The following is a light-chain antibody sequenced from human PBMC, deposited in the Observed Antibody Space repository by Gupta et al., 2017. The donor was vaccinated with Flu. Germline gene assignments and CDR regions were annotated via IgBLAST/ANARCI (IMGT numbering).Light chain of an antibody. V-gene: IGKV1-39*01. J-gene: IGKJ4*01. CDR1: QSISSY. Sequence: SVGDRVTITCRASQSISSYLNWFRQKQGKALKLLFFLASGLQCGVQQRFSGTGSGTDSTFTISSLQLEVFAPYYCQRSNITPPEPTFGGGT. CDR3: QRSNITPPEPT. CDR2: LAS.